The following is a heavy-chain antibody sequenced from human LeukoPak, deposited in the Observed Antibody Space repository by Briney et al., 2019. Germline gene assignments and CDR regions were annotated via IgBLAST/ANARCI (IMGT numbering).Heavy chain of an antibody. V-gene: IGHV3-74*01. CDR2: INSDGSSI. CDR3: ARFNDAFDI. CDR1: GFTFSSHW. J-gene: IGHJ3*02. Sequence: GGSLRLSCAASGFTFSSHWMHWVRQAPGKGLVWVSRINSDGSSISYADSVKGRFTISRDNAKNSLYLQMNSLRAEDTAVYYCARFNDAFDIWGQGTMVTVSS.